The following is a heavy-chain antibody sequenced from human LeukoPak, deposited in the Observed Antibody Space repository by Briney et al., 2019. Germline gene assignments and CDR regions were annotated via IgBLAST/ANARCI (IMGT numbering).Heavy chain of an antibody. V-gene: IGHV4-4*07. CDR3: ARVRFGPGGELFDY. CDR1: GGSISPYY. J-gene: IGHJ4*02. Sequence: SETLSLTCTVSGGSISPYYWSWIRQPAGKGLEWIGRVYTSGTTNYNPSLKSRVTMSVDASKNQFSPKLTSVAAADTAVYFCARVRFGPGGELFDYWGQGTLVTVSS. CDR2: VYTSGTT. D-gene: IGHD3-3*01.